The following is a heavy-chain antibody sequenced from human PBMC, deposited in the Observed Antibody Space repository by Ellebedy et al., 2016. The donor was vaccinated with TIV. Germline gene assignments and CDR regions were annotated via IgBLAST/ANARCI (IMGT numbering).Heavy chain of an antibody. Sequence: GESLKISCAASGFTFDNAWMSWVRRAPGKGLEWIGRIKSDADGGTADYATPVKGRFTISRNDSQTTLYLQVSSLKTEDTAVYYCTTDSPAYFSGSPGYPFDYWGQGTLVTVSS. D-gene: IGHD3-9*01. CDR1: GFTFDNAW. CDR3: TTDSPAYFSGSPGYPFDY. J-gene: IGHJ4*02. CDR2: IKSDADGGTA. V-gene: IGHV3-15*01.